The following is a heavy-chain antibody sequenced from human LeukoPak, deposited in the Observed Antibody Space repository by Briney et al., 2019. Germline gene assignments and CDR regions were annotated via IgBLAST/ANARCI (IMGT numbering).Heavy chain of an antibody. CDR2: IKPNTGAT. D-gene: IGHD2-21*02. Sequence: ASVKVSCKASGYTFSDNYIHWVRQVPGQGLEWVGWIKPNTGATHYSKRFQGRVTMTRDTSVSTAYMELTSLRSDDTAVYFCAREFRVVMTAFLDYWGQGTLVIVSS. V-gene: IGHV1-2*02. CDR3: AREFRVVMTAFLDY. CDR1: GYTFSDNY. J-gene: IGHJ4*02.